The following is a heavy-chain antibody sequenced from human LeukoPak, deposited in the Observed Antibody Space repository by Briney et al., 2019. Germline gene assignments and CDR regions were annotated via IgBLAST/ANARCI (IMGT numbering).Heavy chain of an antibody. D-gene: IGHD1-1*01. J-gene: IGHJ3*02. Sequence: SVKVSCTASGGTFSSYAISWVRQAPGQGLEWMGGIIPIFGTANYAQKFQGRVTITADESTSTAYMGLSSLRSEDTAVYYCARGVLGRRGDAFDIWGQGTMVTVSS. V-gene: IGHV1-69*13. CDR2: IIPIFGTA. CDR1: GGTFSSYA. CDR3: ARGVLGRRGDAFDI.